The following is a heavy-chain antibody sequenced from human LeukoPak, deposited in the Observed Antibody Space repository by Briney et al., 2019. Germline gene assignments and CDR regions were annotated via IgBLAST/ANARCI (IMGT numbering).Heavy chain of an antibody. Sequence: VKVSCEASGGTFSSYAISWVRQAPGQGLEWMGGIIPIFGTANYAQKFQGRVTITADESTSTAYMELSSLRSEDTAVYYCARELGSPRCFDLWGRGTLVTVSS. CDR1: GGTFSSYA. CDR3: ARELGSPRCFDL. CDR2: IIPIFGTA. D-gene: IGHD3-3*02. V-gene: IGHV1-69*13. J-gene: IGHJ2*01.